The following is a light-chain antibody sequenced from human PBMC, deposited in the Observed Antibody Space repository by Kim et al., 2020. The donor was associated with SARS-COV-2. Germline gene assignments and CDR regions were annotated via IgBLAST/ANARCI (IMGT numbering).Light chain of an antibody. J-gene: IGLJ2*01. Sequence: GPSVTIASTGTSSDVGGYNYGSCNQQHPGEAPKLMIYEVSKRPSGVPDRFSGSRSGNTASLTVSGLQAEDEADYYCSSYAGSNNLVFGGGTQLTVL. CDR1: SSDVGGYNY. V-gene: IGLV2-8*01. CDR2: EVS. CDR3: SSYAGSNNLV.